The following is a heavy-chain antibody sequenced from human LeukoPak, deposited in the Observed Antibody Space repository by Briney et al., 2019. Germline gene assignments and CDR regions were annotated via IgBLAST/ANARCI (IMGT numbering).Heavy chain of an antibody. CDR2: IIPIPGIA. D-gene: IGHD4-17*01. J-gene: IGHJ3*02. V-gene: IGHV1-69*02. Sequence: RGSSVKVSCKASGGTFSSYTISWVRQAPGQGLEWMGRIIPIPGIANYAQKFQGRVTITADKSTSTAYMELSSLRSEDTAVYYCARGRALKDYGDYQDAFDIWGQGTMVTVSS. CDR3: ARGRALKDYGDYQDAFDI. CDR1: GGTFSSYT.